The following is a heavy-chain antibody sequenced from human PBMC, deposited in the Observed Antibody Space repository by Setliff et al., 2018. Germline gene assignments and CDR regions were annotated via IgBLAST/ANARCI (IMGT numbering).Heavy chain of an antibody. D-gene: IGHD2-2*01. J-gene: IGHJ3*02. Sequence: SETLSLTCAVYGGSFSGYYWGWIRQPPGKGLEWIGSIYYSGSTYYNPSLKSRVTISVDTSKNQFSLKLSSVTAADTAVYYCARALGYCSRTSCYADAFDIWGQGTMVTVSS. CDR2: IYYSGST. CDR1: GGSFSGYY. CDR3: ARALGYCSRTSCYADAFDI. V-gene: IGHV4-34*01.